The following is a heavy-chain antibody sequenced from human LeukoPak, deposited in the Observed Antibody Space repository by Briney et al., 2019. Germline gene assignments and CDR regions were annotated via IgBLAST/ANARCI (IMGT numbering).Heavy chain of an antibody. J-gene: IGHJ4*02. D-gene: IGHD5-12*01. CDR3: AQDRAWIEFYF. V-gene: IGHV3-23*01. Sequence: GGSLRLSCAASGFTFSNHGMNWVRQAPGKGLEWVSGISPGGDTPYYADSVRGRFTISRDNSKNTMYLQMNSLRAEATAVYYCAQDRAWIEFYFWGQGTLITVSS. CDR1: GFTFSNHG. CDR2: ISPGGDTP.